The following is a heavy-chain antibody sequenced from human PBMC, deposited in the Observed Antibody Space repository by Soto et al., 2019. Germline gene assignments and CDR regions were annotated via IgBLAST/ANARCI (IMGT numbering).Heavy chain of an antibody. D-gene: IGHD4-4*01. CDR1: GLTLSTSS. CDR2: ISRNSSST. J-gene: IGHJ4*02. CDR3: AKEYSNYPGLHFDY. V-gene: IGHV3-23*01. Sequence: GGSLRLSCAAFGLTLSTSSMNWVRQAPGKGLEWISSISRNSSSTYYADSVKGRFTISRDNSKNTLYLQMNSLRAEDTAVYYCAKEYSNYPGLHFDYWGQGTLVTVSS.